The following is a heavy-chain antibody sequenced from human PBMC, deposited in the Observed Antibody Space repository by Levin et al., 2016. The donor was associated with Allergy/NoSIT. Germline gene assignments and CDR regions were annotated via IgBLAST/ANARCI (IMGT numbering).Heavy chain of an antibody. D-gene: IGHD1-1*01. J-gene: IGHJ4*02. CDR1: GFILSDHY. CDR2: SRDKANSHTT. V-gene: IGHV3-72*01. Sequence: GESLKISCAASGFILSDHYMDWVRQAPGKGLEWVGRSRDKANSHTTDYAASVKGRFTISRDDSKNSLYLQMNSLKTEDTAFYYCTRLVRDTNNWYAPRDWGQGTLVTVSS. CDR3: TRLVRDTNNWYAPRD.